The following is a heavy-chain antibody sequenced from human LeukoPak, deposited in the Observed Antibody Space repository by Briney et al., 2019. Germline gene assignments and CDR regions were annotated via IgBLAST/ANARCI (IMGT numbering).Heavy chain of an antibody. V-gene: IGHV3-21*01. J-gene: IGHJ4*02. Sequence: GGSLRLSCAASGFTFSSYSMNWVRQAPGKGLEWVSSISSSSSYIYYADSVKGRFTISRDNAKNSLYLQMNSLRAEDTAVYYCARGLVKDSSGYYRDYWGQGTLGTVSS. CDR3: ARGLVKDSSGYYRDY. CDR2: ISSSSSYI. D-gene: IGHD3-22*01. CDR1: GFTFSSYS.